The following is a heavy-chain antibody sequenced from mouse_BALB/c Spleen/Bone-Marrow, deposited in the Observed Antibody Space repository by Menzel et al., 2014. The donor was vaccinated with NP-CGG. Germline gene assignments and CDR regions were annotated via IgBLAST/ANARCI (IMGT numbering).Heavy chain of an antibody. CDR3: ARGLYGDSVY. Sequence: QVQLQQPGADLVKPGASVKLSCKASGYTFTSYWMHWVKRRPGQGLEWIGEIDPSDSYTNYNQKFKGKATLTVDKSSSTAYMQLSSLTSEDSAVYYCARGLYGDSVYWGQGTSLTVSP. CDR2: IDPSDSYT. V-gene: IGHV1-69*02. D-gene: IGHD2-13*01. CDR1: GYTFTSYW. J-gene: IGHJ2*02.